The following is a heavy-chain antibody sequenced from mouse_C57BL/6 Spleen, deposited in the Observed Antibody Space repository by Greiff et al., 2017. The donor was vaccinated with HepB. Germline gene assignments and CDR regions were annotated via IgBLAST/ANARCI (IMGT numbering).Heavy chain of an antibody. CDR1: GYTFTDYY. V-gene: IGHV1-76*01. CDR3: ARPHWDYWYFDV. D-gene: IGHD4-1*01. CDR2: IYPGSGNT. Sequence: QVQLQQSGAELVRPGASVKLSCKASGYTFTDYYINWVKQRPGQGLEWIARIYPGSGNTYYNEKFKGKATLTAEKSSSTAYMQLSSLTSEDSAVYFCARPHWDYWYFDVWGTGTTVTVSS. J-gene: IGHJ1*03.